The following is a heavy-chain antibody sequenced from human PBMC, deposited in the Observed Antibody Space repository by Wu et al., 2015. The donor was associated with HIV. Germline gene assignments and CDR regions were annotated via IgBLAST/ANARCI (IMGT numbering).Heavy chain of an antibody. CDR2: INHSGST. CDR1: GGSFSGYY. CDR3: ARRNEFVVVVAATQYDY. V-gene: IGHV4-34*01. Sequence: QVQLQQWGAGLLKPSETLSLTCAVYGGSFSGYYWSWIRQPPGRGLEWIGEINHSGSTNYNPSLKSRVTISVGTSKNQFSLKLSSVTAADTAVYYCARRNEFVVVVAATQYDYWGQGTLVTVSS. J-gene: IGHJ4*02. D-gene: IGHD2-15*01.